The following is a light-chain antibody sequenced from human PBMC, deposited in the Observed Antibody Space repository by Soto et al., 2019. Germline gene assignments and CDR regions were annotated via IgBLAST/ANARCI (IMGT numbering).Light chain of an antibody. Sequence: DIQMTQSPSSLSASVGDRVTITCRASQSISSYLNWYQQKPGKAPKLLIYAASSLQSGVPSRFSGSGAGTDFTLTISSLQPEEFATYSFLQSYSTPRTFGQGTKVEIK. CDR1: QSISSY. J-gene: IGKJ1*01. V-gene: IGKV1-39*01. CDR3: LQSYSTPRT. CDR2: AAS.